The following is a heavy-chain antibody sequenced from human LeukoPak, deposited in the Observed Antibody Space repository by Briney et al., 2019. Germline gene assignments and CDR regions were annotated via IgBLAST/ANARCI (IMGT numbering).Heavy chain of an antibody. V-gene: IGHV3-30-3*01. CDR3: ARDKVHYYDSSGQGYWFDP. J-gene: IGHJ5*02. D-gene: IGHD3-22*01. CDR2: ISYDGSNK. Sequence: GGSLRLSCAASGFTFSSYAMHWVRQAPGKGLEWVAVISYDGSNKYYADSVKGRFTISRDNSKNTLYLQMNSLRAEDTAVYYCARDKVHYYDSSGQGYWFDPWGQGTLVTVSS. CDR1: GFTFSSYA.